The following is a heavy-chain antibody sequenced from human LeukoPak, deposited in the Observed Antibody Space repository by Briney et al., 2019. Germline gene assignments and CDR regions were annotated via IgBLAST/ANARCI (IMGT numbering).Heavy chain of an antibody. CDR3: ARQLGYCSSTSCYAGKVDY. D-gene: IGHD2-2*01. Sequence: PSETLSLTCTVSGGSISSSSYYWGWIRQPPGKGLEWIGSIYYSGSTYYNPSLKSRVTISVDTSKNHFSLKLSSVTAADTAVYYCARQLGYCSSTSCYAGKVDYWGQGTLVTVSS. CDR1: GGSISSSSYY. CDR2: IYYSGST. V-gene: IGHV4-39*01. J-gene: IGHJ4*02.